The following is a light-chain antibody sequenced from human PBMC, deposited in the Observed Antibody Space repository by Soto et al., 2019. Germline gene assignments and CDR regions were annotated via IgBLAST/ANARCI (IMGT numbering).Light chain of an antibody. J-gene: IGKJ1*01. V-gene: IGKV1-39*01. Sequence: DIQMSPSPCARSASAGGRVTSICRASQSISSYLDWYQQKPGKAPKLLIYAASTLHSGVPSRFSGSGSGTDFTLTFNSLQPEDFATYYCQQGYSTPWTFGQGTKVDIK. CDR1: QSISSY. CDR3: QQGYSTPWT. CDR2: AAS.